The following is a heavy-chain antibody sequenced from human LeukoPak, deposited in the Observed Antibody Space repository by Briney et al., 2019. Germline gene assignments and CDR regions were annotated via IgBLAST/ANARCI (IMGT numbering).Heavy chain of an antibody. J-gene: IGHJ4*02. CDR3: ARDMGAEGPLR. D-gene: IGHD1-26*01. CDR1: GDSISSSNFY. Sequence: SGTLSLTCTVSGDSISSSNFYWVWLPQPPGKGLVWIGSSYYSGSPYYNPSLKSRVTISVDTSKTQFSLKLSSVTAADTAVYYCARDMGAEGPLRWGQGTLVTVSS. V-gene: IGHV4-39*07. CDR2: SYYSGSP.